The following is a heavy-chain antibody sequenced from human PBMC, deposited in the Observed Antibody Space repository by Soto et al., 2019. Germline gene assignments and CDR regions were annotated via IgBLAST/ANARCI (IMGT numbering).Heavy chain of an antibody. CDR2: ISGSGGST. Sequence: GGSLRLSCAASGFTFSSYAMSWVRQAPGKGLEWVSAISGSGGSTDYADSVKGRFTISRDNSKNTLYLQMHSLRAEDAAVYYCAKDGSSWYPFDYWGQGTLVTVSS. J-gene: IGHJ4*02. CDR1: GFTFSSYA. V-gene: IGHV3-23*01. D-gene: IGHD6-13*01. CDR3: AKDGSSWYPFDY.